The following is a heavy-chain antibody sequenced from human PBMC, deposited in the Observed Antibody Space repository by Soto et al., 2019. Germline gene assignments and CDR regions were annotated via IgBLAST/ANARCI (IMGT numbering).Heavy chain of an antibody. V-gene: IGHV4-30-2*01. CDR3: AGGGFGVARDY. D-gene: IGHD3-3*01. J-gene: IGHJ4*02. CDR2: IYHSGST. Sequence: QLQLQESGSGLVKPSQTLSLTCAVSGGSISSGGYSWSWIRQPPGKGLEWIGYIYHSGSTYYNPPLKSRVPISVDRSKNQFSLKLSSVTAADTAVYYCAGGGFGVARDYWGQGTLVTVSS. CDR1: GGSISSGGYS.